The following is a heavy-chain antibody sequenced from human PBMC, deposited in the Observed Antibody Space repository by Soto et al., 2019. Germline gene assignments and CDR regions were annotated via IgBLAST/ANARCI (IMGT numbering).Heavy chain of an antibody. D-gene: IGHD3-22*01. CDR2: INAGNGNT. CDR1: GYTFTNYA. Sequence: GASVKVSCKASGYTFTNYAMQWVRQAPGQRLEWMGWINAGNGNTKYSQKFQGRVTITRDTSASTAYMELSSLRSEDTAVYYCARGSGYYYWDDYWGQGTLVT. J-gene: IGHJ4*02. V-gene: IGHV1-3*01. CDR3: ARGSGYYYWDDY.